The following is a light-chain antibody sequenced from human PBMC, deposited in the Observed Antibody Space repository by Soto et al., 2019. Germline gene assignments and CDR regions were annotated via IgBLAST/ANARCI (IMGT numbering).Light chain of an antibody. CDR1: SSDVGATDY. V-gene: IGLV2-8*01. J-gene: IGLJ1*01. Sequence: QSALTQPPSASGSLGQSVAISCTGTSSDVGATDYVSWYQHHSGKAPKLLLYEVNKRPSGVPDRFSGSKSGNTASLTVSVLQADDEADYYCISHAGTGNVLGTGTKVTVL. CDR2: EVN. CDR3: ISHAGTGNV.